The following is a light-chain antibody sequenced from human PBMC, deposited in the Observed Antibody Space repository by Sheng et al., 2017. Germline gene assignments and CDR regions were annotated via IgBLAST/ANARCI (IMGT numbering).Light chain of an antibody. J-gene: IGKJ1*01. V-gene: IGKV3-20*01. Sequence: EIVLTQSPGTLSLSPGQRATLSCRASQTINNNYLAWYQHKPGHPPRRLLSGASGRITGVPDRFSGSGSGTDFTLTISGLEPEDSAVYYCQQYGSSPPSFGQGTRVDIK. CDR1: QTINNNY. CDR3: QQYGSSPPS. CDR2: GAS.